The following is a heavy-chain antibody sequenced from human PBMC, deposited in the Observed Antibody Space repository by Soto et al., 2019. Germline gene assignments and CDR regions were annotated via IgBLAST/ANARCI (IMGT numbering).Heavy chain of an antibody. Sequence: GGSLRLSCAASGFTFSSYGMHWVRQAPGKGLEWVAVISYDGSNKYYADSVKGRFTISRDNSKNTLYLQMNSLRAEDTAVYYCAKDIAVAGIYYYGMDVWGQGTTVTVSS. CDR2: ISYDGSNK. D-gene: IGHD6-19*01. V-gene: IGHV3-30*18. CDR1: GFTFSSYG. J-gene: IGHJ6*02. CDR3: AKDIAVAGIYYYGMDV.